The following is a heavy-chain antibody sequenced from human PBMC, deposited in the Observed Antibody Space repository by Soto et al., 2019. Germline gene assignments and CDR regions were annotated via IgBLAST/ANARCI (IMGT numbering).Heavy chain of an antibody. CDR3: ARFSGSYYYAMDV. CDR2: INHSGVT. CDR1: AGSFSRYY. D-gene: IGHD6-19*01. Sequence: SQARSLSRGGYAGSFSRYYWRWSRQPPGKGLEWIGEINHSGVTNYKPSLKRRVTISVDTSKNQFSLQLKSVTAADTALYYCARFSGSYYYAMDVWGQGSTVT. V-gene: IGHV4-34*01. J-gene: IGHJ6*02.